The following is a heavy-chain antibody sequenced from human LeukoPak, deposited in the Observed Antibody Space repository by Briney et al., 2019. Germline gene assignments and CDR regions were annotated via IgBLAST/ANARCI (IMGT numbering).Heavy chain of an antibody. D-gene: IGHD3-22*01. V-gene: IGHV3-23*01. CDR2: ISGSGVST. CDR3: AKDYYDSSGYPDFFDY. Sequence: GGSLRLSCAASGFTFRRHGMSWVRQAPGKGLEWVSGISGSGVSTYYADSVKGRFTISRDNSKNTLNLQMNSLRAEDTAIYYCAKDYYDSSGYPDFFDYGGRGPLVTVSS. CDR1: GFTFRRHG. J-gene: IGHJ4*02.